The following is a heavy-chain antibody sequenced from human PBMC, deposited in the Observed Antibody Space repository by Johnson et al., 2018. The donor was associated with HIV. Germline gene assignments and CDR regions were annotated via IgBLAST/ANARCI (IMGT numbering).Heavy chain of an antibody. Sequence: QMLLVESGGGVVQPGRSLRLSCAASGFTFSSYAMHWVRQAPGKGLEWVAVISYDGSNKYYADSVKGRFTISRDNSKNTLYLQMNSLRAEDTALYYCAKEAAMVQGGAFAIWCQGTMVTVSS. CDR1: GFTFSSYA. CDR3: AKEAAMVQGGAFAI. D-gene: IGHD3-10*01. CDR2: ISYDGSNK. V-gene: IGHV3-30*04. J-gene: IGHJ3*02.